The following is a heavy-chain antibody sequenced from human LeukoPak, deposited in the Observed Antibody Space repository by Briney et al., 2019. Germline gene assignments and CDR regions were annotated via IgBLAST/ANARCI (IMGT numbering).Heavy chain of an antibody. CDR2: IIPIFGTA. CDR3: AVSYGGNSKFDY. J-gene: IGHJ4*02. CDR1: GGTFSSYA. Sequence: ASVKVSCKASGGTFSSYAISWVRQAPGQGLEWMGGIIPIFGTANYAQKFQGRVTITADKSTSTAYMELSRLRSDDTAVYYCAVSYGGNSKFDYWGQGTLVTVSS. V-gene: IGHV1-69*06. D-gene: IGHD4-23*01.